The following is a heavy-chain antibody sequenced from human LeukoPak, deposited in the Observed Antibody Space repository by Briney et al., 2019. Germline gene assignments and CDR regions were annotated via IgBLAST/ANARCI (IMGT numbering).Heavy chain of an antibody. J-gene: IGHJ3*02. D-gene: IGHD2-2*01. Sequence: SVKVSCKASGGTLSSYAISWVRQAPGQGLEWMGGIIPIFGTANSAQKFQGRVTITTDESTSTAYMELSSLRSEDTAVYYCARGGGDCSSTSCYALLGAFDIWGQGTMVTVSS. CDR3: ARGGGDCSSTSCYALLGAFDI. CDR1: GGTLSSYA. CDR2: IIPIFGTA. V-gene: IGHV1-69*05.